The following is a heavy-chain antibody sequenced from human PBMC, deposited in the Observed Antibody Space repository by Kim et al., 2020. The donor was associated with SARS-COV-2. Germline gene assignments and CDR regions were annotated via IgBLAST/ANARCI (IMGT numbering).Heavy chain of an antibody. D-gene: IGHD3-22*01. J-gene: IGHJ4*02. Sequence: ASVKVSCKASGYTFTSYYMHWVRQAPGQGLEWMGIINPSGGSTSYAQKFQGRVTMTRDTSTSTVYMELSSLRSEDTAVYYCARDSLDTYYYDSSGYCPDYWGQGTLVTVSS. V-gene: IGHV1-46*01. CDR1: GYTFTSYY. CDR2: INPSGGST. CDR3: ARDSLDTYYYDSSGYCPDY.